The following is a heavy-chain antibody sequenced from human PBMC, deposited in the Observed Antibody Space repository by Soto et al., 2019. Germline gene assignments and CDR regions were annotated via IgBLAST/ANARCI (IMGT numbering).Heavy chain of an antibody. CDR3: ARRVARGGNFDY. D-gene: IGHD2-15*01. Sequence: SETLSLTCAVSSGSISSSNWWSWVRQPPGKGLEWIGEIYHSGSTNYNPSLKSRVTISVDKSKNQFSLKLSSVTAADTAVYYCARRVARGGNFDYWGQGTLVTVSS. CDR2: IYHSGST. V-gene: IGHV4-4*02. J-gene: IGHJ4*02. CDR1: SGSISSSNW.